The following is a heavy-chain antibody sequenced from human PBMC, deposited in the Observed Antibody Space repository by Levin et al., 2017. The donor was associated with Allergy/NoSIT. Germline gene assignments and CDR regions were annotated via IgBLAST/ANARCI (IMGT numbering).Heavy chain of an antibody. D-gene: IGHD2-15*01. Sequence: SETLSLTCTVSGDSISSYYWSWIRQPPEKGLEWIGYIYYSGSTTYNPSLKSRVTISIDTSTNQFYLKLSSVTAADTAVYYCARRSCSGGTCYSGSHGMDVWGQGTTVTVSS. CDR3: ARRSCSGGTCYSGSHGMDV. J-gene: IGHJ6*02. CDR2: IYYSGST. V-gene: IGHV4-59*08. CDR1: GDSISSYY.